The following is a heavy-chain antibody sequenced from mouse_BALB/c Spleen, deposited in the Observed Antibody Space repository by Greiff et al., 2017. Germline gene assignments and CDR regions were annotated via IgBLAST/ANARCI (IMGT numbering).Heavy chain of an antibody. CDR2: INPSTGYT. V-gene: IGHV1-7*01. D-gene: IGHD2-14*01. CDR1: GYTFTSYW. CDR3: ARWGVRYAMDY. J-gene: IGHJ4*01. Sequence: VKLQESGAELAKPGASVKMSCKASGYTFTSYWMHWVKQRPGQGLEWIGYINPSTGYTEYNQKFKDKATLTADKSSSTAYMQLSSLTSEDSAVYYCARWGVRYAMDYWGQGTSVTVSS.